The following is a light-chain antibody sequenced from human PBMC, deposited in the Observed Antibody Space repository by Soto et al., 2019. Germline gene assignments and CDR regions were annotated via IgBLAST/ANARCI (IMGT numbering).Light chain of an antibody. J-gene: IGKJ2*01. CDR3: QQYNNWPPET. V-gene: IGKV3-15*01. CDR1: QGISTN. Sequence: EIVMTQSPATLSVSPGERVTLSCTASQGISTNVAWYQQKLGQAPRLLIYAASTRATGIPARFSGSGSATEFTLTICSLQPEDSAIYYCQQYNNWPPETFGQGTKLEIK. CDR2: AAS.